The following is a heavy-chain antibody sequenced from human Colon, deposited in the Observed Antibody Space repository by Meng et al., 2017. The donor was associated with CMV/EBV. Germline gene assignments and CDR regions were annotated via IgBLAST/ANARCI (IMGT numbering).Heavy chain of an antibody. CDR1: GFSLSGHS. CDR3: ATYITASTDY. J-gene: IGHJ4*02. V-gene: IGHV3-21*01. D-gene: IGHD1-14*01. Sequence: GESLKISCAASGFSLSGHSMNWVRQAPGKGLEWVSSISPGSSSIHYADSVKGRLSVSRDNAKNSLYLQMDSLRAEDTAVYYCATYITASTDYWGPGTLVTVSS. CDR2: ISPGSSSI.